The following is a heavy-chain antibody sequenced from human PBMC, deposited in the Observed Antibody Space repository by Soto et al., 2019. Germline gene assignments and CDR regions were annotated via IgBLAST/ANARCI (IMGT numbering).Heavy chain of an antibody. J-gene: IGHJ4*02. CDR1: GGTFSSYT. D-gene: IGHD6-13*01. CDR3: ARSIAAAVDFDY. CDR2: IIPILGIA. V-gene: IGHV1-69*02. Sequence: GASVKVSCKASGGTFSSYTISWVRQAPGQGLEWMGRIIPILGIANYAQKLQGRVTMTTDTSTSTAYMELRSLRSDDTAVYYCARSIAAAVDFDYWGQGTLVTVSS.